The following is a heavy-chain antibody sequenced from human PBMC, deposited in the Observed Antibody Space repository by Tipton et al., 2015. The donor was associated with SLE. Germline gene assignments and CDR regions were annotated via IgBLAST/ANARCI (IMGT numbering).Heavy chain of an antibody. CDR3: SRGGRSADRRWNS. CDR2: IYYSGST. CDR1: GGSISSSSYY. D-gene: IGHD1/OR15-1a*01. Sequence: TLSLTCTVSGGSISSSSYYWGWIRQPPGKGLEWIGSIYYSGSTYYNPSLKSRVTISVDTSKNQFSLNLTSVTAADSAVYYCSRGGRSADRRWNSWGQGTLVTVSS. J-gene: IGHJ4*02. V-gene: IGHV4-39*01.